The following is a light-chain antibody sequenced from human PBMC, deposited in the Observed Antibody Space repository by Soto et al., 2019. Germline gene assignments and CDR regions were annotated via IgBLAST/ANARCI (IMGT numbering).Light chain of an antibody. CDR1: QDISNF. Sequence: DIQMTQSPSSLSASVGDRVTITCQASQDISNFLNWYQQKPGKAPKLLIYDASNLETGVPSKFSGSGSGTDFTFTISSLQPGDIATYYCQQYNNLPLTFGGGTKVEIK. CDR2: DAS. J-gene: IGKJ4*01. CDR3: QQYNNLPLT. V-gene: IGKV1-33*01.